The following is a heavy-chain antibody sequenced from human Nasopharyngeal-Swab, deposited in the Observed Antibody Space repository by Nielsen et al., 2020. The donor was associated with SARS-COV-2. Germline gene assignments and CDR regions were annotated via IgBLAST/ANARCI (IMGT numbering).Heavy chain of an antibody. D-gene: IGHD6-19*01. V-gene: IGHV1-46*01. CDR1: GYTFTSYY. Sequence: ASVKVSCKASGYTFTSYYMHWVRQAPGQGLEWMGIINPSGGSTSYAQKFQGRVTMTRDTSTSTVYMELSSLRFEDTAVYYCARAPDIAVADDWFDPWGQGTLVTVSS. CDR2: INPSGGST. CDR3: ARAPDIAVADDWFDP. J-gene: IGHJ5*02.